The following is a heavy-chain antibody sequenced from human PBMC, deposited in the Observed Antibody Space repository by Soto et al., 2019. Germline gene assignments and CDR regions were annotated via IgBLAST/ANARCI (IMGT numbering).Heavy chain of an antibody. CDR2: MNPNSGNT. D-gene: IGHD3-10*01. V-gene: IGHV1-8*01. Sequence: ASVKVSCKASGYTFTSYDINWVRQATGQGLEWMGWMNPNSGNTGYAQKFQGRVTMTRNTSISTAYMELSSLRSEDTAVYYCARGLRVTMVRGVIQYYFDYWGQGTLVTVSS. CDR1: GYTFTSYD. J-gene: IGHJ4*02. CDR3: ARGLRVTMVRGVIQYYFDY.